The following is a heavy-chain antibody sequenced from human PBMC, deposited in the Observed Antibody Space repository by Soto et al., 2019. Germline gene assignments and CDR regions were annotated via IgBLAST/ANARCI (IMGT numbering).Heavy chain of an antibody. D-gene: IGHD2-15*01. CDR3: ARPYCIGGSCGAFDI. V-gene: IGHV3-33*01. Sequence: PGESLRLSCAAAGFTFSSYGMHWVRQAPGKWLEWVAVIWYDGSNKYYAESEKGRFTISRDNSKNMLYLQMNSLRAEDTAAFYCARPYCIGGSCGAFDIWGQGTMVTVSS. J-gene: IGHJ3*02. CDR1: GFTFSSYG. CDR2: IWYDGSNK.